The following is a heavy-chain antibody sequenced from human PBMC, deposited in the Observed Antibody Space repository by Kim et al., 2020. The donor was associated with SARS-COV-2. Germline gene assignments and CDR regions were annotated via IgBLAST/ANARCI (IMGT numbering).Heavy chain of an antibody. CDR3: AKGEGYYDSSGYFGY. V-gene: IGHV3-23*01. J-gene: IGHJ4*02. CDR1: GFTFSSYA. CDR2: ISGSGGST. D-gene: IGHD3-22*01. Sequence: GGSLRLSCAASGFTFSSYAMSWVRQAPGKGLEWVSAISGSGGSTYYADSVKGRFTISRDNSKNTLYLQMNSLRAEDTAVYYCAKGEGYYDSSGYFGYWGQGSRVTVSS.